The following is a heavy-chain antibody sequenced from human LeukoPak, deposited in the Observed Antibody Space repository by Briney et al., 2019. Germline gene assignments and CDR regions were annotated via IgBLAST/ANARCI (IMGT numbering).Heavy chain of an antibody. CDR3: ARVAVGGNWFDT. CDR1: GSTFNDYG. CDR2: LNWNGSAT. V-gene: IGHV3-20*04. D-gene: IGHD6-19*01. Sequence: GGSLRLSCATSGSTFNDYGMSWVRQAPGKGLEWVSGLNWNGSATTYADSVKGRFTISRDNTENSLYLQINSLRAEDPAFYYCARVAVGGNWFDTWGQGTLVTVSS. J-gene: IGHJ5*02.